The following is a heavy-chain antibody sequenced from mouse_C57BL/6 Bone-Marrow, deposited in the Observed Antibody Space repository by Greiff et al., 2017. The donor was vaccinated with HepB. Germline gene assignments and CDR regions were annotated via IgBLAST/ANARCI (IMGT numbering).Heavy chain of an antibody. Sequence: QVQLKESGAELVRPGTSVKMSCKASGYTFTNYWIGWAKQRPGHGLEWIGDIYPGGGYTNYNEKFKGKATLTADKSSSTAYMQFSSLTSEDSAIYYCARAPYYGSSSPLAMDYWGQGTSVTVSS. CDR3: ARAPYYGSSSPLAMDY. V-gene: IGHV1-63*01. CDR1: GYTFTNYW. J-gene: IGHJ4*01. D-gene: IGHD1-1*01. CDR2: IYPGGGYT.